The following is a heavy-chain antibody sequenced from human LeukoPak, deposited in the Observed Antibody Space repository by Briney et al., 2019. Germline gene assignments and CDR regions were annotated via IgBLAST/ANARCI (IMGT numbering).Heavy chain of an antibody. CDR3: ARDVGDGYNFDY. CDR2: IYSGGGT. V-gene: IGHV3-66*01. CDR1: GFTFSSYW. D-gene: IGHD5-24*01. Sequence: GGSLRLSCAASGFTFSSYWMTWVRQAPGKGLEWVSVIYSGGGTGYADSVKGRFTISRDKSKNTLYLQMNSLRAEDTAVYYCARDVGDGYNFDYWGQGTLVTVSS. J-gene: IGHJ4*02.